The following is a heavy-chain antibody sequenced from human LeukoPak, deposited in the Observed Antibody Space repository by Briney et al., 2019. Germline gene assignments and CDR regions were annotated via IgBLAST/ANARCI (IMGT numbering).Heavy chain of an antibody. CDR1: GYTFTSYG. Sequence: ASVKVSCKASGYTFTSYGISWVRQAPGQGLEWMGWISAYNGNTNYAQKLQGRVAVTTDTSTSTAYMELRSLRSDDTAVYYCARDRGGATLFGYWGQGTLVTVSS. J-gene: IGHJ4*02. CDR2: ISAYNGNT. D-gene: IGHD1-26*01. CDR3: ARDRGGATLFGY. V-gene: IGHV1-18*01.